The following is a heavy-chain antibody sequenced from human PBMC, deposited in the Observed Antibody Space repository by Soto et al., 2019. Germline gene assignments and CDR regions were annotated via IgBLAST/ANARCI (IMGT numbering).Heavy chain of an antibody. V-gene: IGHV4-30-4*08. CDR3: ARVYCISTSCYEGWFDP. Sequence: SETLSLTCTVSGGSISSGGYYWSWIRQHPGKGLEWIGYIYYSGSTYYNPSLKSRVTISVDTSKNQFSLKLSSVTAADTAVYYCARVYCISTSCYEGWFDPWGQGTLVTVSS. J-gene: IGHJ5*02. CDR2: IYYSGST. D-gene: IGHD2-2*01. CDR1: GGSISSGGYY.